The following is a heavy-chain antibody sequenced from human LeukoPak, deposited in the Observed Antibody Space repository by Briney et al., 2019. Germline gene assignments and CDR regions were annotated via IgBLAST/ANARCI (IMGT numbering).Heavy chain of an antibody. CDR3: AKDAAVWGSYRTYYFDY. Sequence: QPGGSLRLSCAASGFTFDDYAMHWVRQAPGKGLEWVSGISWNSGSIGYADSVKGRFTISRDNAKNSLYLQMNSLRAEDMALYYCAKDAAVWGSYRTYYFDYWGQGTLVTVSS. V-gene: IGHV3-9*03. J-gene: IGHJ4*02. CDR1: GFTFDDYA. CDR2: ISWNSGSI. D-gene: IGHD3-16*02.